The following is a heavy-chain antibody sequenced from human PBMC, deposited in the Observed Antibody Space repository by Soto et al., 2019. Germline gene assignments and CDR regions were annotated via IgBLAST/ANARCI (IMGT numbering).Heavy chain of an antibody. D-gene: IGHD2-15*01. J-gene: IGHJ5*01. CDR2: MYHGGTT. Sequence: SETLSLTCSVSGGSISSGSYYWGWSRQTPGRGLEWIASMYHGGTTYSHPALKSRFTISVDTSKNHFALRVNSVTAADTAIYYCGRVVEGATRHTDTDSWGQGMLVTVSS. V-gene: IGHV4-39*02. CDR3: GRVVEGATRHTDTDS. CDR1: GGSISSGSYY.